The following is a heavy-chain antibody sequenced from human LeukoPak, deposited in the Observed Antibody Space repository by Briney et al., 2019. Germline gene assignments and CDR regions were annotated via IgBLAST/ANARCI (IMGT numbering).Heavy chain of an antibody. CDR1: GGSISSGGYY. Sequence: SETLSLTCTVSGGSISSGGYYWSWIRQPPGKGLEWIGYIYHSGSTCYNPSLKSRVTISVDRSKNQFSLKLSSVTAADTAVYYCARGSDIVATIIHYFDYWGQGTLVTVSS. J-gene: IGHJ4*02. CDR3: ARGSDIVATIIHYFDY. D-gene: IGHD5-12*01. V-gene: IGHV4-30-2*01. CDR2: IYHSGST.